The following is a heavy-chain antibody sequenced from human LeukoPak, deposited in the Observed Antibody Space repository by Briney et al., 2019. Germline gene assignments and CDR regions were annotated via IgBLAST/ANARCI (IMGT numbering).Heavy chain of an antibody. Sequence: ASVKVSCKASGYTFTGYYMHWVRQAPGQGLEWMGWINPNGGGTSFAPKLQGRVIMTRETSINTAHMELSSLTSDDTAVYYCARDHGRSNSWPDSWGQGTLVTVSS. CDR3: ARDHGRSNSWPDS. CDR1: GYTFTGYY. D-gene: IGHD6-13*01. V-gene: IGHV1-2*02. J-gene: IGHJ4*02. CDR2: INPNGGGT.